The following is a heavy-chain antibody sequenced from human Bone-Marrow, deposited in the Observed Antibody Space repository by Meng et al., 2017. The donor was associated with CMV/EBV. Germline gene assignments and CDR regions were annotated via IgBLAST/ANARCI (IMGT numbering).Heavy chain of an antibody. Sequence: SETLSLTCTVSGGSISSYYWSWIRQPPGKGLEWIGYIYYSGSTNYNTSLKSRVTISVDTSKNQSSLKLSAVTAADTAVYYCARDRYYDFWGGPSQGMDVWGQGTTVTVSS. D-gene: IGHD3-3*01. J-gene: IGHJ6*02. CDR2: IYYSGST. CDR3: ARDRYYDFWGGPSQGMDV. V-gene: IGHV4-59*01. CDR1: GGSISSYY.